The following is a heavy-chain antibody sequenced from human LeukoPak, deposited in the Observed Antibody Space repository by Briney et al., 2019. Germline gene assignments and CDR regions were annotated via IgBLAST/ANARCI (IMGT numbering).Heavy chain of an antibody. J-gene: IGHJ6*02. D-gene: IGHD3-3*01. CDR1: GGSFSGYY. V-gene: IGHV4-34*01. Sequence: PSETLSLTCAVYGGSFSGYYWGWIRQRPGKGLEWVGEINHSGSTNYNPSLKSRVTISVDTSKNQFSLKLSSVTAADTAVYYCARGPRESKGSGAIFGVVIPHYYYYGMDVWGQGTTVTVSS. CDR2: INHSGST. CDR3: ARGPRESKGSGAIFGVVIPHYYYYGMDV.